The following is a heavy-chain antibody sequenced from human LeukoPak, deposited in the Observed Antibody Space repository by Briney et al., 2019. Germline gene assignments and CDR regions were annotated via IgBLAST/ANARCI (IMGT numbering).Heavy chain of an antibody. CDR2: VYYTGST. J-gene: IGHJ4*02. D-gene: IGHD4-23*01. CDR3: ASLASNDGRDY. Sequence: PSETLSLTCTVSGGSISSYYWTWIRQTPGKGLEWMGYVYYTGSTNYNPSLKSRVTISVDTSKNQFSLKLSSVTAADTAVYYCASLASNDGRDYWGQGTLVTVSS. V-gene: IGHV4-59*01. CDR1: GGSISSYY.